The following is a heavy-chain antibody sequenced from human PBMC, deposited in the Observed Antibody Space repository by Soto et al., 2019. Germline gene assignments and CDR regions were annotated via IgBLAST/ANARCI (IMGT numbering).Heavy chain of an antibody. CDR2: IYYSGST. J-gene: IGHJ6*02. CDR3: ARWLHHRRDYYYYYGMDV. V-gene: IGHV4-59*01. Sequence: SETLSLTCTVSGGSISSYYWSWIRQPPGKGLEWIGYIYYSGSTNYNPPLKSRVTISVDTSKNQFSLKLSSVTAADTAVYYCARWLHHRRDYYYYYGMDVWGQGTTVTVSS. CDR1: GGSISSYY. D-gene: IGHD5-12*01.